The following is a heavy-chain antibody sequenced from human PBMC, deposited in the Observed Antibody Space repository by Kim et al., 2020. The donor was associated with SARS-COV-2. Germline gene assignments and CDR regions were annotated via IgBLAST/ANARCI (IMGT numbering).Heavy chain of an antibody. CDR3: ARSTEEAVRYYYGMDV. J-gene: IGHJ6*02. Sequence: SVKVSCKASGGTFSSYAISWVRQAPGQGLEWMGGIIPIFGTANYAQKFQGRVTITADESTSTAYMELSSLRSEDTAVYYCARSTEEAVRYYYGMDVWGQGTTVTVSS. CDR2: IIPIFGTA. V-gene: IGHV1-69*13. CDR1: GGTFSSYA. D-gene: IGHD1-26*01.